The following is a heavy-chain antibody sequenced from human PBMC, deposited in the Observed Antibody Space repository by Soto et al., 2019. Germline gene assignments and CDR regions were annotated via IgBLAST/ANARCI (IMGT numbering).Heavy chain of an antibody. CDR2: IYTSGST. CDR3: ARACSSTRCSAYPYYYGMDA. J-gene: IGHJ6*01. V-gene: IGHV4-4*07. D-gene: IGHD2-2*01. Sequence: SETPTLTGTVSGDALSSYYWNWIQQTAVEGLEWLGRIYTSGSTNYNPSLKSRVTMSVDTSKNQFSLKLSPVTAADTAVYYCARACSSTRCSAYPYYYGMDAWGQGNTAT. CDR1: GDALSSYY.